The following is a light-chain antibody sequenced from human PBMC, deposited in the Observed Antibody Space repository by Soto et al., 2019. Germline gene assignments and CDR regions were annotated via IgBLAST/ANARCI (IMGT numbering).Light chain of an antibody. CDR2: GAS. Sequence: EIVLTQSPGTLSLSPGERATLSYRASQSVGSSYLAWYQQKPGQAPRLLIYGASSRATGIPDRFSGSGSGTDFTLTISRLEPEDFAVYYCHQYGSSSWTFGQGTKVDIK. J-gene: IGKJ1*01. CDR3: HQYGSSSWT. CDR1: QSVGSSY. V-gene: IGKV3-20*01.